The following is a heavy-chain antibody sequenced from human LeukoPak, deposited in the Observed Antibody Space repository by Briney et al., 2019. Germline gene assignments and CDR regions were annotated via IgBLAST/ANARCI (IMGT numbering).Heavy chain of an antibody. D-gene: IGHD6-13*01. Sequence: TEPLSLTCGVQGGPFSGYYWIWFPKPPGKGREGSGYIYYKWSSNYNPSVKSRVTMSVDTYNNQVSLYLSSVTAADTAVYDCAGGGAAAAILDYWGQGTLVTVSS. J-gene: IGHJ4*02. V-gene: IGHV4-59*01. CDR2: IYYKWSS. CDR3: AGGGAAAAILDY. CDR1: GGPFSGYY.